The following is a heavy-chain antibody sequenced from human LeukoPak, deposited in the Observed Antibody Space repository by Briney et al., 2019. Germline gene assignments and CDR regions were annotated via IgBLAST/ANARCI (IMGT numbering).Heavy chain of an antibody. CDR1: GGSISGYY. D-gene: IGHD5-24*01. CDR2: INHSGST. J-gene: IGHJ5*02. V-gene: IGHV4-34*01. CDR3: ARGRWENGWFDP. Sequence: SETLSLTCTVSGGSISGYYWSWIRQPPGKGLEWIGEINHSGSTNYNPSLKSRVTISVDTSKNQFSLKLSSVTAADTAVYYCARGRWENGWFDPWGQGTLVTVSS.